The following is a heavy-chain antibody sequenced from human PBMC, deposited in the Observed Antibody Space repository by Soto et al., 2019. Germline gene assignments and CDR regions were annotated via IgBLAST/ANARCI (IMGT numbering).Heavy chain of an antibody. J-gene: IGHJ4*02. V-gene: IGHV3-21*01. CDR2: ISSSSSYI. Sequence: EVQLVESGGGLVKPGGSLRLSCAASGFTFSSYSMNWVRQAPGKGLEWVSSISSSSSYIYYADSVKGRFTISRDNAKNSLYLQMNSLRAEDTAVYYCARVRLGARWYFDYWGQGTLVTVSS. CDR1: GFTFSSYS. CDR3: ARVRLGARWYFDY. D-gene: IGHD1-26*01.